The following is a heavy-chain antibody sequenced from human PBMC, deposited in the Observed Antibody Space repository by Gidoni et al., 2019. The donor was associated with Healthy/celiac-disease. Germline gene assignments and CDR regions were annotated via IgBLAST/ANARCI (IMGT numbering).Heavy chain of an antibody. D-gene: IGHD3-22*01. V-gene: IGHV3-48*03. CDR3: TRDPTDYYDSSGYYDY. CDR2: ISSSGSTI. CDR1: GFTFSSYE. J-gene: IGHJ4*02. Sequence: EVQLVESGGGLVQPGGSLRLSCAASGFTFSSYEMNWVRQAPGKGLEWVSYISSSGSTIYYADSVKGRFTISRDNAKNSLYLQMNSLRAEDTAVYYCTRDPTDYYDSSGYYDYWGQGTLVTVSS.